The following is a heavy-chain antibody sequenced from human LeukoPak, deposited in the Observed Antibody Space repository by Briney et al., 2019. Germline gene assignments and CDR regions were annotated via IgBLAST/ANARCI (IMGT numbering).Heavy chain of an antibody. CDR1: GYTFTSYD. D-gene: IGHD3-10*01. V-gene: IGHV1-8*01. J-gene: IGHJ4*02. CDR3: ARAIRMVRGVIYYFDY. CDR2: MNPNSGNT. Sequence: ASVTVSCKASGYTFTSYDINWVRQGTGQGLEWMGWMNPNSGNTGYAQKFQGRVTMTRNTSISTAYMELSSLRSEDTAVYYCARAIRMVRGVIYYFDYWGQGTLVTVSS.